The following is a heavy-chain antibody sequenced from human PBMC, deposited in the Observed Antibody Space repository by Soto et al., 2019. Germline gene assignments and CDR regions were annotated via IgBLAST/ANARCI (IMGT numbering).Heavy chain of an antibody. J-gene: IGHJ6*02. CDR2: INHSGST. V-gene: IGHV4-34*01. D-gene: IGHD6-19*01. Sequence: QVQLQQWGAGLLKPSETLSLTCAVYGGSFSGYYWNWIRQPPGKGLEWIGEINHSGSTNYNPSLKSRVTVSVDTSKNQCSLKLSSVTAADTAVYYCARGRGYSSGWGAYYYGMDVWGQGTTVTVSS. CDR1: GGSFSGYY. CDR3: ARGRGYSSGWGAYYYGMDV.